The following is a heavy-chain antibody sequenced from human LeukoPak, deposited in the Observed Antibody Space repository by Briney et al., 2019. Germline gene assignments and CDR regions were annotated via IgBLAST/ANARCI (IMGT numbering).Heavy chain of an antibody. V-gene: IGHV5-51*01. J-gene: IGHJ6*02. CDR2: IYPGDSDT. D-gene: IGHD6-13*01. Sequence: GESLKISCKGSGYSFTSYWIGWVRQMPGKGLEWMGIIYPGDSDTRYSPSFQGQVTISADKSISTAYLQWSSLKASDTAMYYCARTHSSSWSSYYGMDVWGQGTTVTVSS. CDR3: ARTHSSSWSSYYGMDV. CDR1: GYSFTSYW.